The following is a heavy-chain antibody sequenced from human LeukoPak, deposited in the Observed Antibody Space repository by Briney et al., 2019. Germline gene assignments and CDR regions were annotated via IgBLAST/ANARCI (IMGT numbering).Heavy chain of an antibody. V-gene: IGHV3-23*01. D-gene: IGHD6-6*01. CDR3: VKASSSSPQYNWFDA. Sequence: GGSLRLSCAASGFTFSTYAMSWVRQAPGKGLEWVSVVSGTGGRTYYADSVKGRFTISRDNSKNTLYLQMNSLKAEDTALYYCVKASSSSPQYNWFDAWGQGTLVTVSS. CDR2: VSGTGGRT. J-gene: IGHJ5*02. CDR1: GFTFSTYA.